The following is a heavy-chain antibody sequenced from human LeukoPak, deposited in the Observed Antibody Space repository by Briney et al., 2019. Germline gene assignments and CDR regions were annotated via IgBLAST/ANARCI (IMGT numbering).Heavy chain of an antibody. J-gene: IGHJ4*02. CDR1: GFTFSSYE. V-gene: IGHV3-48*03. Sequence: PGGSLRLSCAASGFTFSSYEMYWVHQAPGKGLEWVSYITSSGSTKYYADSVKGRFTISRDNAKNSLYLQINSLRAEDTAVYYCARSDCSSTSCYVAYWGQGTLVTVSS. CDR3: ARSDCSSTSCYVAY. CDR2: ITSSGSTK. D-gene: IGHD2-2*01.